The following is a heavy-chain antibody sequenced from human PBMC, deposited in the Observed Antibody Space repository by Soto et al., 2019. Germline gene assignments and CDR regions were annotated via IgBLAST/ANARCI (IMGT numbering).Heavy chain of an antibody. CDR1: GFTFSTYA. CDR2: ISSNGDNT. V-gene: IGHV3-64*02. D-gene: IGHD7-27*01. J-gene: IGHJ4*02. CDR3: AGSRNWDPPLFYY. Sequence: EVQLVESGEGLVQPGGSLRLSCAASGFTFSTYAMHWVRQAPGKGLEYVSAISSNGDNTYYADSVKGRFTISRDKSKNTLYLQMGRLKPEDLAVYYCAGSRNWDPPLFYYWGQGTLVAVSS.